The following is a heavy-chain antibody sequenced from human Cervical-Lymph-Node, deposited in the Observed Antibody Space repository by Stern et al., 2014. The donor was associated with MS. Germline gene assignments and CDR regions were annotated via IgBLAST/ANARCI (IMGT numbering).Heavy chain of an antibody. CDR2: ISYDGSEA. D-gene: IGHD2-2*01. V-gene: IGHV3-30-3*01. Sequence: VQLVQSGGGVVQPGRSLRLSCEASGFNFNTSFLHWVRQAPGKGLEWVSVISYDGSEAYFADSVKGRFTIARDNSKNTLFLQMNSLRTDDTAVYYCARGRRSRSCFSASCYYNWFDSWGQGSLVTVSS. J-gene: IGHJ5*01. CDR1: GFNFNTSF. CDR3: ARGRRSRSCFSASCYYNWFDS.